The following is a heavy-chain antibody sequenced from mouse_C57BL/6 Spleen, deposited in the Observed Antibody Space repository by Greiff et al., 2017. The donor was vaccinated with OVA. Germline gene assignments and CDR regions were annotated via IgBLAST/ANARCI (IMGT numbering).Heavy chain of an antibody. CDR1: GFNIKDYY. J-gene: IGHJ2*01. V-gene: IGHV14-1*01. CDR3: TFYYYGSSFRGY. CDR2: IDPEDGDT. D-gene: IGHD1-1*01. Sequence: DVKLQESGAELVRPGASVKLSCTASGFNIKDYYMHWVKQRPEQGLEWIGRIDPEDGDTEYAPKFQGKATMTADTSSNTAYLQLSSLTSEDTAVYYCTFYYYGSSFRGYWGQGTTLTVSS.